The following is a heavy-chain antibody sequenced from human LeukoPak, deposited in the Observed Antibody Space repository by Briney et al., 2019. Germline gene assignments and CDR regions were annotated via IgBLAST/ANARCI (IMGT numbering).Heavy chain of an antibody. Sequence: PGGSLRLSCAASGFTFSSYAMHWVRQAPGKGLEWVAFIRYDGSNKYYADSVKGRFTISRDNSKNTLYLQMNSLRPEDTADYSCAKEVSGWYFYYGKDVWGQGATVTVSS. V-gene: IGHV3-30*02. D-gene: IGHD6-19*01. CDR1: GFTFSSYA. CDR2: IRYDGSNK. CDR3: AKEVSGWYFYYGKDV. J-gene: IGHJ6*02.